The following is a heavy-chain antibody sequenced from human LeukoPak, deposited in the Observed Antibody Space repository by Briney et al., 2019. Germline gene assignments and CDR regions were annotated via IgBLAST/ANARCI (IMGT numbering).Heavy chain of an antibody. Sequence: PSETLSLTCNVSGGSISNYYWTWIRQPAGKGLEWIGRIYSSGTTTYNPSLKSRVAMSVDTSRNQFSLKLSSVTAADTAVYYCARARDYYDGSGYYNYWGQGTLVTVSS. V-gene: IGHV4-4*07. D-gene: IGHD3-22*01. J-gene: IGHJ4*02. CDR2: IYSSGTT. CDR1: GGSISNYY. CDR3: ARARDYYDGSGYYNY.